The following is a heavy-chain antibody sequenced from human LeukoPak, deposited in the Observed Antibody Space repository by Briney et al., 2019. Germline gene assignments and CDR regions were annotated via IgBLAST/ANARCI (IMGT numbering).Heavy chain of an antibody. Sequence: TGGSLRLSCAASGFAFNTYGMSWVRQAPGKGLEWVSAITHSGYGTYYADSVKGRFTISRDNSKNTLYLQMNSLRAEDTAVYFCAKDARRSSGWWFFDHWGQGTLVTVSS. V-gene: IGHV3-23*01. CDR1: GFAFNTYG. D-gene: IGHD6-19*01. J-gene: IGHJ4*02. CDR2: ITHSGYGT. CDR3: AKDARRSSGWWFFDH.